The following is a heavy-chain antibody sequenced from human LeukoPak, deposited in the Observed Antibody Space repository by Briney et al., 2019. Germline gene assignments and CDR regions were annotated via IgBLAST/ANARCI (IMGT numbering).Heavy chain of an antibody. D-gene: IGHD3-22*01. CDR3: ASMYYYDSSDAFDI. Sequence: PGGSLRLSCAASGFTFSSYAMHWVRQAPGKGLEYVSAISSNGGSTYYANSVKGRFTISRDNSKNTLYLRMGSLRAEDMAVYYCASMYYYDSSDAFDIWGQGTMVTVSS. CDR2: ISSNGGST. CDR1: GFTFSSYA. V-gene: IGHV3-64*01. J-gene: IGHJ3*02.